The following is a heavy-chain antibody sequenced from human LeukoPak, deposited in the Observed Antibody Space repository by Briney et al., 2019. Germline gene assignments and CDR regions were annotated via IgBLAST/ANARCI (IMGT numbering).Heavy chain of an antibody. CDR2: ISDSGDNT. V-gene: IGHV3-23*01. J-gene: IGHJ4*02. CDR3: AKDLYRYFDY. CDR1: GFTFSSSA. D-gene: IGHD5-18*01. Sequence: GGSLRLSCAASGFTFSSSAMSWVRQAPGKGLKWVSTISDSGDNTYYADSVKGRFTISRDNSKNTLYLQMNSLRAEDTAVYYCAKDLYRYFDYWGQGTLVTVSS.